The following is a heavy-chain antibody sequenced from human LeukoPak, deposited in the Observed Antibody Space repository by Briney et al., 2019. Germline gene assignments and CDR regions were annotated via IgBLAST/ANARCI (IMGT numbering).Heavy chain of an antibody. CDR2: INNDGSTT. CDR1: GFTFSSYW. J-gene: IGHJ4*02. D-gene: IGHD6-19*01. CDR3: ARTYSSFDY. Sequence: GGSLRLSCAVSGFTFSSYWMLWVRQAPGKGLVWVSRINNDGSTTAYADSVKGRFTISRDNTKNTLYLQMNSLRAEDTAVYYCARTYSSFDYWGQGTLVTVSS. V-gene: IGHV3-74*01.